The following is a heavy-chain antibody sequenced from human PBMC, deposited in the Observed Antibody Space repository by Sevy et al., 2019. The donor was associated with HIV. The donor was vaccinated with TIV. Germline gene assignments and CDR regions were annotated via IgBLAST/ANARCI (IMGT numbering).Heavy chain of an antibody. CDR2: MTPNSGNT. CDR1: GYTFTSYD. D-gene: IGHD3-10*01. J-gene: IGHJ6*02. V-gene: IGHV1-8*01. CDR3: ARVPRLLWFGEPKRYYGMDV. Sequence: ASVKVSCKASGYTFTSYDINWVRQATGHGLEWMGWMTPNSGNTGYAQKFQGRVTMTRYTSISTAYMELSSLRSEDTAVYYCARVPRLLWFGEPKRYYGMDVWGQGTTVTVSS.